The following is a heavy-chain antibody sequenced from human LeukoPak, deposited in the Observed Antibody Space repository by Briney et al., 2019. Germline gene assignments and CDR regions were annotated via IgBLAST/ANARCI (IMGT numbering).Heavy chain of an antibody. CDR2: FDPEDGET. J-gene: IGHJ3*02. CDR1: GYILSKLS. V-gene: IGHV1-24*01. CDR3: TTGLRNAFDI. Sequence: ASVKVSCKVSGYILSKLSMHWVRQAPGKGLEWMGGFDPEDGETIYAQKFQGRVTMTDDISTDIAYMDLSSLGSEDTAVYYCTTGLRNAFDIWGQGTMVTVSS. D-gene: IGHD3-16*01.